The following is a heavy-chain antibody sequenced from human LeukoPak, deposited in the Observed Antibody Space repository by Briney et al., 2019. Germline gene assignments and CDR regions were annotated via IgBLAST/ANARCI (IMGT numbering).Heavy chain of an antibody. CDR3: ARVILWETARRYYYYYMDV. J-gene: IGHJ6*03. D-gene: IGHD2-21*01. CDR1: GFTFSNAW. CDR2: INHSGST. V-gene: IGHV4-34*01. Sequence: GSLRLSCAASGFTFSNAWMSWVRQAPGKGLEWIGEINHSGSTNYNPSLKSRVTISVDTSKNQFSLKLSSVTAADTAVYYCARVILWETARRYYYYYMDVWGKGTTVTVSS.